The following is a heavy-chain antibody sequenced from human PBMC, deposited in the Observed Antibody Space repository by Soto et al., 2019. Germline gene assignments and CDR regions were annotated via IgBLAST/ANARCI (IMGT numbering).Heavy chain of an antibody. CDR3: ARGGYYGIYHHAFDI. CDR2: IYHSGST. CDR1: GGSISSYY. D-gene: IGHD3-9*01. J-gene: IGHJ3*02. Sequence: QVQLQESGPGLVKPSETLSLTCTVSGGSISSYYWSWIRQPPGKGLEWIGYIYHSGSTTYNPSLKSRVTISVDTSKNQFSLKLSSVTAADSAVYYCARGGYYGIYHHAFDIWGQGTMVTVSS. V-gene: IGHV4-59*01.